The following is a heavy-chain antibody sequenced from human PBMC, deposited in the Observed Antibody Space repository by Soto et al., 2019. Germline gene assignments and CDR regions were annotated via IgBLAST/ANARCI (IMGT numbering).Heavy chain of an antibody. CDR1: GGTFSSYA. D-gene: IGHD2-15*01. CDR2: IIPIFGTA. Sequence: QVQLVQSGAEVKKPGSSVKVSCKASGGTFSSYAINWVRQAPGQGLEWMGGIIPIFGTANYAQKFQGRVTITAGESTSTAYMERSSLRSEDTAVYYCAEGSGGSSYYYYGMDVWGQGTTVTVSS. J-gene: IGHJ6*02. CDR3: AEGSGGSSYYYYGMDV. V-gene: IGHV1-69*12.